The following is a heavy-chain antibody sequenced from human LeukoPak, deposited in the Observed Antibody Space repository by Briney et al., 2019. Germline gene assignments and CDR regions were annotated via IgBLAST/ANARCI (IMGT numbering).Heavy chain of an antibody. Sequence: PGGSLRLSCAASGFTLSSYSMNWVRQAPGKGLEWVSSISSSSSYIYYADSVKGRFTISRDNAKNSLYLQMNSLRAEDTAVYYCARDPRRVGATSTSDYWGQETLVTVSS. CDR1: GFTLSSYS. V-gene: IGHV3-21*01. CDR2: ISSSSSYI. CDR3: ARDPRRVGATSTSDY. D-gene: IGHD1-26*01. J-gene: IGHJ4*02.